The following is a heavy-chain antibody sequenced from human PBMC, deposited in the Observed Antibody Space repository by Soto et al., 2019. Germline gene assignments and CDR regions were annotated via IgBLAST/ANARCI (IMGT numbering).Heavy chain of an antibody. D-gene: IGHD4-17*01. CDR3: ARLAYGDHFDY. J-gene: IGHJ4*02. CDR2: IFYTGST. Sequence: SETLSLTCPVSGGSITSYYLGWIRQPPGKELEFIGYIFYTGSTKYNPSFNSRVTISVDASKNQFSLNLSSVTAADTAVYYCARLAYGDHFDYWGQGTLVTVSS. CDR1: GGSITSYY. V-gene: IGHV4-59*08.